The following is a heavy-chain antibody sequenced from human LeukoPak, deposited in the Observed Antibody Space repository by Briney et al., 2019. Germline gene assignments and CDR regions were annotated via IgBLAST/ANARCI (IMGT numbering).Heavy chain of an antibody. D-gene: IGHD3-22*01. CDR3: AREQYYYDSSGYYEKAFDI. J-gene: IGHJ3*02. CDR1: GGSISSGSYY. V-gene: IGHV4-61*02. CDR2: IYTSGST. Sequence: SQTLSLTCTVSGGSISSGSYYWSWTRQPAGKGLEWIGRIYTSGSTNYNPSLKSRVTISVDTSKNQFSLKLSSVTAADTAVYYCAREQYYYDSSGYYEKAFDIWGQGTMVTVSS.